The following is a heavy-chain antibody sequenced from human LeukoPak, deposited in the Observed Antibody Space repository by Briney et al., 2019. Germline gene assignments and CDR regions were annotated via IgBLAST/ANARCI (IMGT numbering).Heavy chain of an antibody. Sequence: GGSLRLSCAASGFTVSRNYMSWVRQAPGKGLEWVSVIYSGGRTYYADSVKGRFTISRDNSKNTLYLQMSRLRAEDTAVYYCARAGPSSSWHQFDYWGQGTLVIVSS. V-gene: IGHV3-66*01. J-gene: IGHJ4*02. CDR1: GFTVSRNY. D-gene: IGHD6-13*01. CDR3: ARAGPSSSWHQFDY. CDR2: IYSGGRT.